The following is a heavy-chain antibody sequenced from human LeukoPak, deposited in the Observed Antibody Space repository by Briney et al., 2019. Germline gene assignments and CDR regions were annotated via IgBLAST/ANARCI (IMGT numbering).Heavy chain of an antibody. CDR2: ISAYNGST. CDR3: ARDRGFWSGYDLDY. CDR1: GYTFTSYG. J-gene: IGHJ4*02. Sequence: ASVKVSCKASGYTFTSYGISWVRQAPGQGLEWMGWISAYNGSTNYAQKLQGRVTMTTGTSTSTAYMELRSLRSDDTAVYYCARDRGFWSGYDLDYWGQGTLVTVSS. D-gene: IGHD3-3*01. V-gene: IGHV1-18*01.